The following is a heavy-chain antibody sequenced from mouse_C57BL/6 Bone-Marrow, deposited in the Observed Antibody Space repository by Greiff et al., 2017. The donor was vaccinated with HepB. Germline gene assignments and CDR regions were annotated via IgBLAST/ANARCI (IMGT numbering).Heavy chain of an antibody. Sequence: VQLQQSGPELVKPGASVKISCKASGYAFSSSWMNWVKQRPGKGLEWIGRIYPGDGDTNYNGKFKGKATLTADKSSSTAYMQLSSLTSEDSAVYYCAPHYSNYRGYWGQGTTLTVSS. CDR1: GYAFSSSW. D-gene: IGHD2-5*01. V-gene: IGHV1-82*01. J-gene: IGHJ2*01. CDR3: APHYSNYRGY. CDR2: IYPGDGDT.